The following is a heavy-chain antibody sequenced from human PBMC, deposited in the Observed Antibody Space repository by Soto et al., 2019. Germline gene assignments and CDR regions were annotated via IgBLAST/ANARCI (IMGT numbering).Heavy chain of an antibody. J-gene: IGHJ4*02. V-gene: IGHV1-69*13. CDR3: ATQVVRGYYFDY. Sequence: ASVKVSCKASGGTFSSYAISWVRQAPGQGLEWMGGIIPIFGTANYAQKFQGRVTITADESTSTAYMELSSLRSEDTAVYYCATQVVRGYYFDYWGQGTLVTVS. CDR2: IIPIFGTA. D-gene: IGHD2-15*01. CDR1: GGTFSSYA.